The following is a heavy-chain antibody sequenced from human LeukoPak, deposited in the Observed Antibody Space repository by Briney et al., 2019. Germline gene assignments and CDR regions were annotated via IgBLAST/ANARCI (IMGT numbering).Heavy chain of an antibody. CDR1: GGSLSSYY. V-gene: IGHV4-59*01. J-gene: IGHJ4*02. CDR2: FYYSGST. D-gene: IGHD3-10*01. CDR3: ASRTGFGEFDY. Sequence: SETLSLTCTVSGGSLSSYYWSWIRQPPGKGLEWIGYFYYSGSTNYNPSLKSRVTISVDTSKNQFSLKLSSVTAADTAVYYCASRTGFGEFDYWGQGTLVTVSS.